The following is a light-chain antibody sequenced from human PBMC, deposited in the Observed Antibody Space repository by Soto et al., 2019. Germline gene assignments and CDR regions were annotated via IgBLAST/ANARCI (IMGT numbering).Light chain of an antibody. V-gene: IGKV3-20*01. J-gene: IGKJ1*01. CDR3: QQYGSSPLT. CDR2: GAS. CDR1: QRVTSSY. Sequence: IVLTQSPGTLSLSPGERATLSCRASQRVTSSYLAWHQQKPGQAPRLLIYGASKRATGIPDRFSGSGSGTDFTLTISRLEPEDFAVYYCQQYGSSPLTFGQGTKVDIK.